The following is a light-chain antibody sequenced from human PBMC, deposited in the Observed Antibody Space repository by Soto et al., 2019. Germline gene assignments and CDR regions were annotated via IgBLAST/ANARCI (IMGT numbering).Light chain of an antibody. CDR3: FSFTTTSTHV. CDR2: EVG. Sequence: QSALTQPPSASGSPGQSVTISCTGTSSDVGAYNYVSWYQQHPGEAPKLIIYEVGNRPSGVSNRLSGSKSGNTASLTISGLQAEDEADYYCFSFTTTSTHVFGTGTKVTVL. CDR1: SSDVGAYNY. V-gene: IGLV2-14*01. J-gene: IGLJ1*01.